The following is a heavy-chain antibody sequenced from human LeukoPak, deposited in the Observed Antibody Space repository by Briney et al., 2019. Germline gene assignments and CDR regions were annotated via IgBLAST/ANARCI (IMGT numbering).Heavy chain of an antibody. Sequence: ASVKVSCEASGYTFTSYYMHWVRQAPGQGLEWMGIINPSGGSTSYAQKFQGRVTMTRDTSTSTVYMELSSLRSEDTAVYYCARVSTAGTVFYYYYGMDVWGQGTTVTVSS. J-gene: IGHJ6*02. CDR1: GYTFTSYY. CDR2: INPSGGST. D-gene: IGHD6-19*01. V-gene: IGHV1-46*01. CDR3: ARVSTAGTVFYYYYGMDV.